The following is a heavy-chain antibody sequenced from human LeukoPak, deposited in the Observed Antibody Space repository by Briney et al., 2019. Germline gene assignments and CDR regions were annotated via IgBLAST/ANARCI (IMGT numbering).Heavy chain of an antibody. V-gene: IGHV3-30-3*02. CDR3: AKFGAGSYLAAFDI. CDR2: ISYDGSNK. CDR1: GFSFSSYA. D-gene: IGHD1-26*01. J-gene: IGHJ3*02. Sequence: GRSLRLSCAASGFSFSSYAMHWVRQAPGKGLEWVAVISYDGSNKYYADSVKGRFTISRDNSKNTLYLQMNSLRAEDTAVYYCAKFGAGSYLAAFDIWGQGTMVTVSS.